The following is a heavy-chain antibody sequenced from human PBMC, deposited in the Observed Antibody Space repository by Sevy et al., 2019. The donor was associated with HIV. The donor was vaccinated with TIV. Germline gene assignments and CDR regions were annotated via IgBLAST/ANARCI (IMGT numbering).Heavy chain of an antibody. D-gene: IGHD3-9*01. V-gene: IGHV3-7*01. CDR2: IKQDGSEK. CDR3: AGGPGSPYYDILTGYYRGGELGDY. J-gene: IGHJ4*02. Sequence: GGSLRLSCAASGFTFSSYWMSWVRQAPGKGLEWVANIKQDGSEKYYVDSVKGRFTISRDNAKNSLYLQMNSLRAEDKAVYYCAGGPGSPYYDILTGYYRGGELGDYWGQGTLVTVSS. CDR1: GFTFSSYW.